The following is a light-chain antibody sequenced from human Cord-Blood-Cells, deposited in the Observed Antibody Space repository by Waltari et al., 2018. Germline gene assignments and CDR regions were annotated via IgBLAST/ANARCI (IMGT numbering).Light chain of an antibody. CDR2: EVS. J-gene: IGLJ2*01. CDR1: SSDVGSYNR. V-gene: IGLV2-18*02. CDR3: SSYSSSSVV. Sequence: QSALTQPPSVSGSPGPSVTISCTGTSSDVGSYNRVSWYQQPPGTAPKPLIYEVSNRPSGVTDRFSGSKSGNTASLTISGLQAEDEADYYCSSYSSSSVVFGGGTKLTVL.